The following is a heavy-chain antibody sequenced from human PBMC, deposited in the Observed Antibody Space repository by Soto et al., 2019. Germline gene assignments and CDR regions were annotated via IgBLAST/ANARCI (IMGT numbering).Heavy chain of an antibody. CDR3: ARDIMPRTNDWYFDV. Sequence: QVQLQESGPGLVKPSETLSLTCTVSGGSISGGVHSWSWIRPPPGKGLEWIGHIFDSGSTFYNPSLTSRLSISVDTSKNPFSLKLSSVTAADTAVYYCARDIMPRTNDWYFDVWGRGTLFTVSS. J-gene: IGHJ2*01. CDR2: IFDSGST. D-gene: IGHD2-8*01. V-gene: IGHV4-30-4*01. CDR1: GGSISGGVHS.